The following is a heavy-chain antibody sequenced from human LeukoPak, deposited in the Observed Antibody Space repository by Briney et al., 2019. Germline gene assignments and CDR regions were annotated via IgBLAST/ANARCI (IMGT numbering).Heavy chain of an antibody. V-gene: IGHV4-34*01. CDR1: GGSFSGYY. Sequence: SETLSLTCAVYGGSFSGYYWSWIRQPPGKGLEWIGGINHSGSTNYNPSLRSRVTISVDTSKNQFSLKLSSVTAADTAVYYCARASGKILDYWGQGTLVTVSS. J-gene: IGHJ4*02. D-gene: IGHD3-10*01. CDR3: ARASGKILDY. CDR2: INHSGST.